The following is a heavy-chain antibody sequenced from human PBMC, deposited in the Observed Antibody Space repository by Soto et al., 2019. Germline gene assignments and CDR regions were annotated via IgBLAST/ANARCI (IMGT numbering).Heavy chain of an antibody. J-gene: IGHJ4*02. CDR3: ARSIAARHFDY. Sequence: LSLTCTVSGGSVSSGSYYWNWIRQPPGKGLEWIGYIYYSGSTNYSPSLKSRVTMSLDTSKNQFSLKLSSVTAADTAVYYCARSIAARHFDYWGQGTLVTVS. V-gene: IGHV4-61*01. CDR2: IYYSGST. D-gene: IGHD6-6*01. CDR1: GGSVSSGSYY.